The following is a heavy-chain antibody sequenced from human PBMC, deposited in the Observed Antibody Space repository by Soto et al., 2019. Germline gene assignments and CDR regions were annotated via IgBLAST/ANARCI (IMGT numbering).Heavy chain of an antibody. J-gene: IGHJ4*02. Sequence: SLKVSCKASGFTFTISAMQWVRQARGERLEWIGWIVVGSGNTNYAQKFQDRVTITRDTSTSTAYMELSSLRSEDTAVYYCATHRSGRFLEWLPEGSLGYWGQGTLVTVSS. CDR2: IVVGSGNT. V-gene: IGHV1-58*02. CDR3: ATHRSGRFLEWLPEGSLGY. D-gene: IGHD3-3*01. CDR1: GFTFTISA.